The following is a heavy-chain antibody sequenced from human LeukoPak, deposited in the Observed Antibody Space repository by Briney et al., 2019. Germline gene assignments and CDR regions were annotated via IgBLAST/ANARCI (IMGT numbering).Heavy chain of an antibody. CDR2: IYSGGST. D-gene: IGHD3-22*01. V-gene: IGHV3-66*01. CDR1: GFTVSSNY. CDR3: AREHYYDSRVFDY. Sequence: GGSPRLSCAASGFTVSSNYMSWVRQAPGKGLEWVSVIYSGGSTYYADSVKGRFTISRDNSKNTLYLQMNSLRAEDTAVYYCAREHYYDSRVFDYWGQGTLVTVSS. J-gene: IGHJ4*02.